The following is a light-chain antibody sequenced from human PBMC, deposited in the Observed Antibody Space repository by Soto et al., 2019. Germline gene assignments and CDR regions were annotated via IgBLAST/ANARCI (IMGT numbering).Light chain of an antibody. CDR2: AAS. CDR1: QNITFY. CDR3: QQSYSTLGVT. J-gene: IGKJ5*01. V-gene: IGKV1-39*01. Sequence: DIQMTQSPSSLSASVGDRVTITCRASQNITFYLNWYQQKPGKAPKLLIYAASSFQSGVPSRFSGSGSGTDFTLTISSLQPEDFATYYCQQSYSTLGVTFGQGTRLEI.